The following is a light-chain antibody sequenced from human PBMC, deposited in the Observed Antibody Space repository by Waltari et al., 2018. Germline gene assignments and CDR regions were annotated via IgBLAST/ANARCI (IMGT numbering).Light chain of an antibody. V-gene: IGLV2-23*02. Sequence: QSALTQPASVSGSPAQSITLPRTGTISAVRTYNLVSWYQQHPGKAPKLIIYEDNKRPSGVSDRLSGSKSGNTASLTISGLQAEDEADYYCCTYVGRTTFHVTFGGGTKLTVL. CDR3: CTYVGRTTFHVT. CDR2: EDN. J-gene: IGLJ2*01. CDR1: ISAVRTYNL.